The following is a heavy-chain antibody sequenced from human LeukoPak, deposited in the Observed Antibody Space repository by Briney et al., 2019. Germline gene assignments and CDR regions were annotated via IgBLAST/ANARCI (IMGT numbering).Heavy chain of an antibody. CDR1: GYIFTTYS. CDR2: INPSGGST. CDR3: ARDRPVGYYFDY. D-gene: IGHD1-26*01. J-gene: IGHJ4*02. V-gene: IGHV1-46*01. Sequence: ASVKVSCKTSGYIFTTYSMQWVRQAPGQGLDWMGIINPSGGSTTYAQKFQGRVTMTRDTSTSTVYMELSSLRSEDTAVYYCARDRPVGYYFDYWGQGTLVTVSS.